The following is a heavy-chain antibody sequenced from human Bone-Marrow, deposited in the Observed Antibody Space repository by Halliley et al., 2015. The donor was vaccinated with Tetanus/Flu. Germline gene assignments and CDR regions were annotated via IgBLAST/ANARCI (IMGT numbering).Heavy chain of an antibody. J-gene: IGHJ5*02. V-gene: IGHV1-18*01. CDR2: INGYNGDT. CDR3: ARVGSGWYNNWFDP. Sequence: GWINGYNGDTRYAQKFPGRVTGTIDTSTSTAYMELRSLRTDDTAIYYCARVGSGWYNNWFDPWGQGTLVTVSS. D-gene: IGHD6-19*01.